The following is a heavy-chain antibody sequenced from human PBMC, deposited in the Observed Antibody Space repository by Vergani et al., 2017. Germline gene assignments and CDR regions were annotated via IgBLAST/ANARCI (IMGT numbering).Heavy chain of an antibody. J-gene: IGHJ3*02. Sequence: EVQLVESGGGLVQPGGSLRLSCAASGFTVSSNYMSWVRQAPGKGLEWVGRIKSKTDGGTTDYAAPVKGRFTISRDDSKNTLYLQMNSLKTEDTAVYYCTTDSLVGASDAFDIWGQGTMVTVSS. V-gene: IGHV3-15*01. CDR3: TTDSLVGASDAFDI. CDR2: IKSKTDGGTT. D-gene: IGHD1-26*01. CDR1: GFTVSSNY.